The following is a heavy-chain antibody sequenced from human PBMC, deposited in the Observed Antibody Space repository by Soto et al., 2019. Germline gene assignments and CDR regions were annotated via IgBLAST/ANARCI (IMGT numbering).Heavy chain of an antibody. CDR2: IYSGGST. V-gene: IGHV3-53*04. Sequence: EVQLVESGGGLVQPGGSLRLSCAVSGLTVSSNYMSWVCQAPGEGLEWVSVIYSGGSTFYADSVKGRFTISRDSSKNTLYLQMNSLRAEDTAVYYCTRGPYGTGGDYYYGMDVWGQGTTVTVSS. CDR1: GLTVSSNY. D-gene: IGHD3-10*01. J-gene: IGHJ6*02. CDR3: TRGPYGTGGDYYYGMDV.